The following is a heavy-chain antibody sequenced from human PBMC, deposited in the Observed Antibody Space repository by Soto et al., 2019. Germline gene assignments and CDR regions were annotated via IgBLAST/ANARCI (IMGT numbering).Heavy chain of an antibody. CDR3: ARGQRFSDWFDP. D-gene: IGHD3-3*01. J-gene: IGHJ5*02. Sequence: SETLSLTCTVSGGAISTYYWTWIRQPAGKGLEWIGRIYSSGSTKYNPSLQSRVTMSLDTSNNQFSLRLNSVTAADTDVYYCARGQRFSDWFDPWGQGTLVTVS. V-gene: IGHV4-4*07. CDR2: IYSSGST. CDR1: GGAISTYY.